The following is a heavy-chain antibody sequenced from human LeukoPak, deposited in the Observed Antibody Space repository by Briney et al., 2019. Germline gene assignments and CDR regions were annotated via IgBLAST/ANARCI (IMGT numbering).Heavy chain of an antibody. CDR2: IHGDGNT. CDR3: VSHSNILTNYCFDY. V-gene: IGHV3-53*01. CDR1: GFTVSDNF. Sequence: PGGSLRLSCAASGFTVSDNFMSWVRQAPGKGLEWVSIIHGDGNTYHIDSVKGRFTISRDTSKNTLSLQMNSLRAEDTAVYYCVSHSNILTNYCFDYWGQGALVTVSS. J-gene: IGHJ4*02. D-gene: IGHD3-9*01.